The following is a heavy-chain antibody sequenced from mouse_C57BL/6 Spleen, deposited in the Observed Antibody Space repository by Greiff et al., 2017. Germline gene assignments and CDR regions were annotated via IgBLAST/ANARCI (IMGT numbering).Heavy chain of an antibody. V-gene: IGHV5-4*01. CDR1: GFTFSSYA. CDR2: ISDGGSYT. J-gene: IGHJ3*01. CDR3: ARDDYGSDWFAY. D-gene: IGHD1-1*01. Sequence: EVKVEESGGGLVKPGGSLKLSCAASGFTFSSYAMSWVRQTPEKRLEWVATISDGGSYTYYPDNVKGRFTISRDNAKNNLYLQMSHLKSEDTAMYYCARDDYGSDWFAYWGQGTLVTVSA.